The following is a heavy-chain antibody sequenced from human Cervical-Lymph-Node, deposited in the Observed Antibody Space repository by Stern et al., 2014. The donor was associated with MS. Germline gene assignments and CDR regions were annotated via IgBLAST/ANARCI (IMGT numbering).Heavy chain of an antibody. CDR3: ARDPRIAVAGTGGGFDP. Sequence: DQLVESGTEVKKPGASVKVSCKSSGYTFSTYGISWVRQAPGQGLEWMGWISGYNDNTNYVEKFQGRVTMTKDTSTSTAYMELRSLTSDDTAVYYCARDPRIAVAGTGGGFDPWGQGTLVTVSS. CDR1: GYTFSTYG. V-gene: IGHV1-18*01. D-gene: IGHD6-19*01. J-gene: IGHJ5*02. CDR2: ISGYNDNT.